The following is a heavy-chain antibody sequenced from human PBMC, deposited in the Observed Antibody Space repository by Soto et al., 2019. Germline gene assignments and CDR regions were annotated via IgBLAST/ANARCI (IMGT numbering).Heavy chain of an antibody. V-gene: IGHV4-39*01. CDR2: IDYSVTT. CDR1: ISSITTTTFN. J-gene: IGHJ6*02. Sequence: SDTLFLTRSLHISSITTTTFNWVWIRQPPGKGLEWIGSIDYSVTTYYNPSLKSRVTISVDTSKNQFSLKLTSVTAADTAVYYCARLESVLGATMDVWGQGTTVS. CDR3: ARLESVLGATMDV.